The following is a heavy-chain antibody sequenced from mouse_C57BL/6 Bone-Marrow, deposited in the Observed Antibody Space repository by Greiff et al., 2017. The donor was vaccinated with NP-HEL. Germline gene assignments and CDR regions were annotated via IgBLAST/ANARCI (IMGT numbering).Heavy chain of an antibody. Sequence: VKLMESGPGLVQPSQSLSITCTVSGFSLTSYGVHWVRQPPGKGLEWLGVIWRGGSTDYNAAFISRLSISKDNSKSQVFFKMNRLQAEDTAIYYGAKRGGLRRDWYFDVWGTGTTVTVSS. CDR3: AKRGGLRRDWYFDV. V-gene: IGHV2-4*01. CDR1: GFSLTSYG. D-gene: IGHD2-4*01. J-gene: IGHJ1*03. CDR2: IWRGGST.